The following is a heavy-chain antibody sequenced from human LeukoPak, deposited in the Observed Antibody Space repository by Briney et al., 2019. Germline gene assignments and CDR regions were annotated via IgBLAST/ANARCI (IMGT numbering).Heavy chain of an antibody. CDR3: ASDSYSSSSYYFDY. D-gene: IGHD6-6*01. CDR2: ISYDGSNK. CDR1: GFTFSNYA. J-gene: IGHJ4*02. Sequence: GMSLRLSCAASGFTFSNYAMHWVRQAPGKGLEWVAVISYDGSNKYYADSVKGRFTISSYNSKNTLFLQMNSLRAEDTAVYYCASDSYSSSSYYFDYWGQGALVTVSS. V-gene: IGHV3-30*01.